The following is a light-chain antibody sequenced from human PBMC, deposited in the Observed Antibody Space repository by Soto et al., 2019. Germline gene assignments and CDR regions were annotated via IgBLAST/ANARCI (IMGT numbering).Light chain of an antibody. CDR3: QQYGSSPLVT. CDR2: GAS. J-gene: IGKJ3*01. CDR1: QSVSSSY. Sequence: VCPQSQATLSLSPWERAPPSGSASQSVSSSYLAWYQQKPGQDPRLLINGASSRATGIPDRFSGSGSGTDFTLTISRLESEDFAVYYCQQYGSSPLVTLGPGTKVDIK. V-gene: IGKV3-20*01.